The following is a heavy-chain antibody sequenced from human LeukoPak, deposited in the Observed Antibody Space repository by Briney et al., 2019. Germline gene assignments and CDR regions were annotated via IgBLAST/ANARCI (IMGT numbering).Heavy chain of an antibody. V-gene: IGHV4-59*02. CDR3: ARVIQLPNEYFQH. CDR1: GDSVSGYY. J-gene: IGHJ1*01. D-gene: IGHD2-2*01. CDR2: IYYLGST. Sequence: SETLSLTCTVSGDSVSGYYWSWIRQPPGKGLEWVGHIYYLGSTNYNPSLKSRVTISIDTSKNYFSLKLNSVIAADTAVYYCARVIQLPNEYFQHWGQGTLVTVSS.